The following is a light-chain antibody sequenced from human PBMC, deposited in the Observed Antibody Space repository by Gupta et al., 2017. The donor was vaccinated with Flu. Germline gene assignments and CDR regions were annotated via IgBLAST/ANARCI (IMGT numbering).Light chain of an antibody. CDR2: NAQ. J-gene: IGLJ3*02. CDR1: SGSVSSIHF. Sequence: VTQEPSVSVSPGGTVTLTCGSSSGSVSSIHFPRWYQQTPGQPPRPLIYNAQARASGVPARFSGSFLGSTAALTITGAQVDDDSFYFCLLCFYDGTWLFGGGTKLTVL. V-gene: IGLV8-61*01. CDR3: LLCFYDGTWL.